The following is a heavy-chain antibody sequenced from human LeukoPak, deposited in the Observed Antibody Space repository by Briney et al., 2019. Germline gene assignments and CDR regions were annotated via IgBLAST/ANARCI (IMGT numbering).Heavy chain of an antibody. Sequence: ASVKVSCKASGYTFTGYYIHWVRQAPGQGLEWMGWINPNSGGTNYAQKFQGRVTMTRDTSINTAYMELSRLRSDDTAVYYCARDIHNPSYYYDNSGYFGPPIDWGQGTLVTVSS. V-gene: IGHV1-2*02. CDR1: GYTFTGYY. D-gene: IGHD3-22*01. J-gene: IGHJ4*02. CDR3: ARDIHNPSYYYDNSGYFGPPID. CDR2: INPNSGGT.